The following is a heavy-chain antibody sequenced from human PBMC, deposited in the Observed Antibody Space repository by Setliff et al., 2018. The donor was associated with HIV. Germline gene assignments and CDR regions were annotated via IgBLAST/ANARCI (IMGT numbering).Heavy chain of an antibody. J-gene: IGHJ6*03. V-gene: IGHV3-23*01. CDR2: ISGGCAST. D-gene: IGHD3-3*01. CDR1: GFTFSSYA. Sequence: GGSLRLSCAASGFTFSSYAMSWVRKAPGKGLEWVSGISGGCASTYNADSVKGRFTVSRDNSKSTLYLQMNSLRAEDTATYYCARGTDYDLWTYYYYMDVWGKGTTVTVSS. CDR3: ARGTDYDLWTYYYYMDV.